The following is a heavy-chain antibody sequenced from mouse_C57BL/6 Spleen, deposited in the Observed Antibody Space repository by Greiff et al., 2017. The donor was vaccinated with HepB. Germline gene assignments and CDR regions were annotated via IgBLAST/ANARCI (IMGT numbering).Heavy chain of an antibody. V-gene: IGHV2-2*01. CDR2: IWSGGST. CDR1: GFSLTSYG. CDR3: ARKDYDYDGGYYYAMDY. D-gene: IGHD2-4*01. Sequence: VQLQQSGPGLVQPSQSLSITCTVSGFSLTSYGVHWVRQSPGKGLEWLGVIWSGGSTDYNAAFISRLSISKDNSKSQVFFKMNSLQADDTAIYYCARKDYDYDGGYYYAMDYWGQGTSVTVSS. J-gene: IGHJ4*01.